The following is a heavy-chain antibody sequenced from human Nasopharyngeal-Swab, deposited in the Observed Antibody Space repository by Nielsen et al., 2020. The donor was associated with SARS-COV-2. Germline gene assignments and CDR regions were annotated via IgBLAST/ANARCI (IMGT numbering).Heavy chain of an antibody. V-gene: IGHV3-30-3*01. D-gene: IGHD2-2*01. CDR1: GFALNNFV. CDR2: VPSDGSKG. Sequence: GGSLRLSCAASGFALNNFVMQWIRQAPGKGLEWVAVVPSDGSKGQYADSVEGRFTFYRDNSRNMVHLQMNSLRDEDTAVYYCVREGGTSGRAGYFDYWGRGTLVTVS. CDR3: VREGGTSGRAGYFDY. J-gene: IGHJ4*02.